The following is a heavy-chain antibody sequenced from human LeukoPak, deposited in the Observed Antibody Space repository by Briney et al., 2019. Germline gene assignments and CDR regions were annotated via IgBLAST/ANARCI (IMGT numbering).Heavy chain of an antibody. V-gene: IGHV4-34*01. Sequence: PSETLSLTCAVYGGSFSGYYWSWIRQPPGKGLEWIGEINHSGSTNYNPSLKSRVTISVDTSKNQFSLKLSSVTAADTAVYYCARSGAAAGSEFDYWGQGTLVTVSS. CDR2: INHSGST. J-gene: IGHJ4*02. D-gene: IGHD6-13*01. CDR3: ARSGAAAGSEFDY. CDR1: GGSFSGYY.